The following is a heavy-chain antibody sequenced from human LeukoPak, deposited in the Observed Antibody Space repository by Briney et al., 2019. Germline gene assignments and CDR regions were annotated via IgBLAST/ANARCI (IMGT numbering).Heavy chain of an antibody. Sequence: SQTLSLTCAVSGGSISSGGYSWSWIRQPPGKGLEWIGYIYHSGSTNYNPSLKSRVTISVDTSKNQFSLKLSSVTAADTAVYYCARRSPYSPLTDWGQGTLVTVSS. J-gene: IGHJ4*02. CDR2: IYHSGST. V-gene: IGHV4-30-2*01. CDR3: ARRSPYSPLTD. D-gene: IGHD4-11*01. CDR1: GGSISSGGYS.